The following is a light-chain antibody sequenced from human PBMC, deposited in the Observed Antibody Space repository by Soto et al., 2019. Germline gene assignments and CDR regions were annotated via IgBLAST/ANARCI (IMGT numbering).Light chain of an antibody. Sequence: DFQMTQSPSTRSASVGDCVTINSRASQTISSWLAWYQQKPGKAPKLLIYDASTLESGVPSRFSGSGSGTEFTLTISSLQPDDFATYYCQQYNSYSVTFGHGTKVDIK. CDR1: QTISSW. CDR3: QQYNSYSVT. CDR2: DAS. V-gene: IGKV1-5*01. J-gene: IGKJ3*01.